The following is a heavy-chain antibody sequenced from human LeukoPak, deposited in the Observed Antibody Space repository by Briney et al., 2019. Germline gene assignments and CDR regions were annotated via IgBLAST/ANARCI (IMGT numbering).Heavy chain of an antibody. CDR3: ARGDGRDGYKGKLDY. J-gene: IGHJ4*02. V-gene: IGHV4-34*01. D-gene: IGHD5-24*01. CDR2: INHSGST. Sequence: SETPSLTCAVYSGSFSGYYWSWIRQPPGKGLEWIGEINHSGSTSHNPSLKSRVTISVDTSKNQFSLKLTSVTAADTALYYCARGDGRDGYKGKLDYWGQGTLVTVSS. CDR1: SGSFSGYY.